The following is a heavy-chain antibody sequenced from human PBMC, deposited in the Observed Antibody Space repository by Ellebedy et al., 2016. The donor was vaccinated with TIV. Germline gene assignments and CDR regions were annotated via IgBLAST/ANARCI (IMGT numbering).Heavy chain of an antibody. V-gene: IGHV4-39*01. Sequence: GSLRLXXSVSGGSIRSIRYYWGWIRQPPGKGLEWIGNLYHSGRTYYNPSLKSRITTSVDTSRNQFSLILSSVTAADTAVYYCAVLTAAGTVHLFNPWGQGTLVVVSS. CDR3: AVLTAAGTVHLFNP. J-gene: IGHJ5*02. D-gene: IGHD6-13*01. CDR2: LYHSGRT. CDR1: GGSIRSIRYY.